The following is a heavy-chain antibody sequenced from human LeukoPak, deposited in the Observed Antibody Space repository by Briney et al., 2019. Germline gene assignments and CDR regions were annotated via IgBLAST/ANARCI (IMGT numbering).Heavy chain of an antibody. V-gene: IGHV3-74*01. D-gene: IGHD2-15*01. CDR3: AKDGGRVFDY. Sequence: GGSLRLSCAASGFTFSRDWMHWVRQGPGKGLVWVSRMNSDGSTTNYADSVKGRFTISRDKSKNTLYLQMNSLRTEDTAVYYCAKDGGRVFDYWGQGTLVTVSS. CDR1: GFTFSRDW. CDR2: MNSDGSTT. J-gene: IGHJ4*02.